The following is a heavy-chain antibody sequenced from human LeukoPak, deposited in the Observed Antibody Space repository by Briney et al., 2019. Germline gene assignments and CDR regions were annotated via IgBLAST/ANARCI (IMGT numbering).Heavy chain of an antibody. V-gene: IGHV3-33*01. J-gene: IGHJ4*02. D-gene: IGHD3-22*01. CDR2: IWYDGSNK. CDR1: GFTFSSYG. CDR3: AREFYYYDSSGPPFDY. Sequence: GRSLRLSCAASGFTFSSYGMHWVRQAPGKGLEWVAVIWYDGSNKYYADSVKGRFTISRDNSKNTLYLRMNSLRAEDTAVYYCAREFYYYDSSGPPFDYWGQGTLVTVSS.